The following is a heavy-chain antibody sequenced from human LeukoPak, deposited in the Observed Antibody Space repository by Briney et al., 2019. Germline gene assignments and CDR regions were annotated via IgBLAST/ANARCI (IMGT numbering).Heavy chain of an antibody. CDR3: ARGYSSGWCEGWFDP. CDR2: IHHNGRT. Sequence: SETLSLTCTVSGGSMSSYYWSWFRRPPGQGLEWIAYIHHNGRTNYNPSLRSRVTISLDTSENQFSLKVTSLTAADTAVYYCARGYSSGWCEGWFDPWGQGTRVIVSS. D-gene: IGHD6-19*01. J-gene: IGHJ5*02. CDR1: GGSMSSYY. V-gene: IGHV4-59*01.